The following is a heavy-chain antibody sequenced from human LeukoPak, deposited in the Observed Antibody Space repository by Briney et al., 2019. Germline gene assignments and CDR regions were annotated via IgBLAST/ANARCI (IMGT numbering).Heavy chain of an antibody. CDR1: GFTFSNAW. CDR3: TTEGRYCSGGSCFYY. D-gene: IGHD2-15*01. Sequence: GGSLRLSCAASGFTFSNAWMSWVRQAPGKGLEWVGRIKSKTDGGTTDYAAPVKGRFTISRDDSKNTLYLQMNSLKTEDTAVYYCTTEGRYCSGGSCFYYLGQGTLVTVSS. V-gene: IGHV3-15*01. J-gene: IGHJ4*02. CDR2: IKSKTDGGTT.